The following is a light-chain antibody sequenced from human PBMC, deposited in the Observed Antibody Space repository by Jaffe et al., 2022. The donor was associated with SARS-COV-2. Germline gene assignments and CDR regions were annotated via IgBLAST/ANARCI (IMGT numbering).Light chain of an antibody. J-gene: IGKJ4*01. CDR3: QQYDNLSLT. CDR2: DAS. Sequence: DIQMTQSPSSLAASVGDRVTITCQASHDISNYLNWYQQKPGKAPKLLIFDASNLEVGVPSRFSGSGSGTYFTLTISSLQPEDIATYYCQQYDNLSLTFGGGTKVESK. CDR1: HDISNY. V-gene: IGKV1-33*01.